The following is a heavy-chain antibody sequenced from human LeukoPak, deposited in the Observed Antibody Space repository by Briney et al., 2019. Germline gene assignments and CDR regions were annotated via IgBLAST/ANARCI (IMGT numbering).Heavy chain of an antibody. CDR3: ARKKAQYYDFWSGYYTGLDY. V-gene: IGHV6-1*01. D-gene: IGHD3-3*01. CDR2: TYYRSKWYN. CDR1: GDSVSSNSAA. Sequence: SQTLSLTCAISGDSVSSNSAAWNWIRQSPSRGLEWLGRTYYRSKWYNDYAVSVKSRITINPDTSKDQFSLQLNSVTPEDTAVYYCARKKAQYYDFWSGYYTGLDYWGQGTLVTVSS. J-gene: IGHJ4*02.